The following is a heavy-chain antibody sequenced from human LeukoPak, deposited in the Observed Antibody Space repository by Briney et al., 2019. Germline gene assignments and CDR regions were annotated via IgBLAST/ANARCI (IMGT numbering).Heavy chain of an antibody. Sequence: GRSLRLSCAASGFTFDDYAMHWVRQAPGKGLEWVSGISWNSGSIGYADSVKGRFTISRDNAKNSLYLQMNSLRAEDTALYYCAKEDSSGWYANYYYGMDVWGQGTTVTVSS. CDR2: ISWNSGSI. D-gene: IGHD6-19*01. CDR3: AKEDSSGWYANYYYGMDV. V-gene: IGHV3-9*01. CDR1: GFTFDDYA. J-gene: IGHJ6*02.